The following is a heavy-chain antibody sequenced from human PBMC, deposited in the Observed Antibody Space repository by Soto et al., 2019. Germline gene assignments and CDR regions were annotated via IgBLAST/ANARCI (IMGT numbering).Heavy chain of an antibody. CDR3: ARNVRYYIDY. V-gene: IGHV4-4*02. CDR1: GGSISSGNW. CDR2: IYHSGIT. Sequence: QVLLQESGPGLVKPSGTLSLTCAVSGGSISSGNWWSWVRQSPGKELEWIGEIYHSGITNYNPSLKSRVTISVDNSENQLSVSLNSVTAADTAVYYCARNVRYYIDYRGQGTLVTVSS. J-gene: IGHJ4*02.